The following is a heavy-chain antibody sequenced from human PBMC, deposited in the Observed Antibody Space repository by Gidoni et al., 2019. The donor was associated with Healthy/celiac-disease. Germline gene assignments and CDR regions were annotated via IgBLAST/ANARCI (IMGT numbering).Heavy chain of an antibody. D-gene: IGHD3-10*01. Sequence: QVQLVQSGAEVKKPGASVKVSCKASGYPFTGYYMHWVRQAPGQGLEWMGWINPNSGGTNYAQKFQGRVTMTRDTSISTAYMELSRLRSDDTAVYYCARTYYYGSGSYYPDYWGQGTLVTVSS. CDR1: GYPFTGYY. CDR3: ARTYYYGSGSYYPDY. CDR2: INPNSGGT. V-gene: IGHV1-2*02. J-gene: IGHJ4*02.